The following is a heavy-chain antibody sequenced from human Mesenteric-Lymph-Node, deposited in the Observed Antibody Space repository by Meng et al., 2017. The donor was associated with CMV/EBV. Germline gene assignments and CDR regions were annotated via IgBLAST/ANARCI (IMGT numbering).Heavy chain of an antibody. CDR2: IYYNGST. CDR1: GGSVSSGSCY. V-gene: IGHV4-61*01. J-gene: IGHJ6*02. Sequence: SETLSLTCTVSGGSVSSGSCYWSWIRQPPGKGLEWIGYIYYNGSTNYNPSLKSRVTISVDTSKNQLSLKMRSVTAADTAMYYCARDTLYYDFWSGSDTYYYYYGMDVWGQGTTVTVSS. CDR3: ARDTLYYDFWSGSDTYYYYYGMDV. D-gene: IGHD3-3*01.